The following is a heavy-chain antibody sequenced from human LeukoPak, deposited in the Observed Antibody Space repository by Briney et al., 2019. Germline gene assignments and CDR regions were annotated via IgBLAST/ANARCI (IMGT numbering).Heavy chain of an antibody. CDR2: IIPIFGTA. J-gene: IGHJ3*02. CDR1: GGTFSSYA. V-gene: IGHV1-69*06. Sequence: ASVKVSCKACGGTFSSYAISWVRQAPGQGLEWMGGIIPIFGTANYAQKFQGRVTITADKSTSTAYMELSSLRSEDTAVYYCARGGGITIFGVAQWDDAFDIWGQGTMVTVSS. D-gene: IGHD3-3*01. CDR3: ARGGGITIFGVAQWDDAFDI.